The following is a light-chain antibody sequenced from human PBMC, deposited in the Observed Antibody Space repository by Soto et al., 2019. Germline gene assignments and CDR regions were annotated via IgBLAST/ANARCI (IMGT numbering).Light chain of an antibody. Sequence: QSVLTQPASVSGSPGQSITISCTGTSSDTAGYNYVSWYQQHPGKAPKLMIYEVSNRPSGVSNRFSGSQSGNTASLTISGLQAEDEDNYYCSSYTTSKTPIYVFGNRTKVTV. V-gene: IGLV2-14*01. J-gene: IGLJ1*01. CDR2: EVS. CDR3: SSYTTSKTPIYV. CDR1: SSDTAGYNY.